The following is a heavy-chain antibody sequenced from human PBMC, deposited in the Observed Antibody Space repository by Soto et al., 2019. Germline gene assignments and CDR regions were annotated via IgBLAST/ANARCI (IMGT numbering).Heavy chain of an antibody. J-gene: IGHJ4*02. D-gene: IGHD3-10*01. V-gene: IGHV4-38-2*02. CDR1: CYSIISGYY. CDR2: MSHGGST. CDR3: AREANGSASYWEYFFDY. Sequence: PSETLSLTCAFSCYSIISGYYWGWIRQPPGKGLEWIGSMSHGGSTYYNPSLKSRVTISVDSSKNQFSVRLSSVTAADTAVYYCAREANGSASYWEYFFDYWGQGALVTVSS.